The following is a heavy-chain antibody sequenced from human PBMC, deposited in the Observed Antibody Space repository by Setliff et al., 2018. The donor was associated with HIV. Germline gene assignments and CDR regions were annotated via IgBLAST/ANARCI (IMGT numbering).Heavy chain of an antibody. J-gene: IGHJ4*02. CDR3: ARAYFGSGIYY. CDR2: IYTNGDI. V-gene: IGHV4-61*02. D-gene: IGHD3-10*01. CDR1: GGSISSGNYY. Sequence: SETLSLTCTVSGGSISSGNYYWSWIRQPAGKGLEWIGRIYTNGDINYNPSLKSRVTISVDTSKSQFSLKLSSVTAADTAVYYCARAYFGSGIYYWGQGTLVTVSS.